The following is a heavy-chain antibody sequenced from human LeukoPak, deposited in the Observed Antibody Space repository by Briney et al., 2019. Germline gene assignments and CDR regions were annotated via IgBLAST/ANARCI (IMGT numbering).Heavy chain of an antibody. CDR3: ARGLGYSYGYYFDY. V-gene: IGHV1-18*01. Sequence: LQGRVTVTTDTSTSTAYMELRSLRSDDTAVYYCARGLGYSYGYYFDYWGQGTLVTVS. D-gene: IGHD5-18*01. J-gene: IGHJ4*02.